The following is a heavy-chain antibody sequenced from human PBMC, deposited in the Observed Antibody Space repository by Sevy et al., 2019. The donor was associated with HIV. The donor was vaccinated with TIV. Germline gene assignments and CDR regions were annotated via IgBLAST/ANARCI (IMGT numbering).Heavy chain of an antibody. CDR1: GFTFRSFD. V-gene: IGHV3-21*01. Sequence: GGSLRLSCEASGFTFRSFDMSWARQAPGKGLEWVSSISSYSNNIYYADSVKGRFIVSRDNAKNSLFLQMDSLGAEDTGVYFCARVERWCEIDYWGQGTLVTVSS. CDR3: ARVERWCEIDY. D-gene: IGHD2-8*02. CDR2: ISSYSNNI. J-gene: IGHJ4*02.